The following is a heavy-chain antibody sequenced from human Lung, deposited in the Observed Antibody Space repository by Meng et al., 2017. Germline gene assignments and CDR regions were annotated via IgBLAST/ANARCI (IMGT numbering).Heavy chain of an antibody. CDR3: ARGPTTMAHDFDY. CDR2: INHSGST. CDR1: GGSFSDYY. D-gene: IGHD4-11*01. Sequence: QVQSNHWGAGLLKPSGTLSLTCVVSGGSFSDYYWSWIRQPPGKGLEWIGEINHSGSTNYNPSLESRATISVDTSQNNLSLKLSSVTAADSAVYYCARGPTTMAHDFDYWGQGTLVTVSS. J-gene: IGHJ4*02. V-gene: IGHV4-34*01.